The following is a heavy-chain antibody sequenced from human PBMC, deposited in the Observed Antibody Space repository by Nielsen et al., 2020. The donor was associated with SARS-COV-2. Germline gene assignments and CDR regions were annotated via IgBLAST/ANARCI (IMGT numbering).Heavy chain of an antibody. CDR2: IYSDDSA. J-gene: IGHJ6*02. CDR3: VRDNWGRMDV. V-gene: IGHV3-66*01. CDR1: GFSVSSNY. D-gene: IGHD7-27*01. Sequence: GESLKISCAASGFSVSSNYMSWVRQAAGKGLEWVSVIYSDDSASYADSVKGRFTVSRGNFKNMLFLQMNSLRAEDTGVYYCVRDNWGRMDVWGQGTTVTVSS.